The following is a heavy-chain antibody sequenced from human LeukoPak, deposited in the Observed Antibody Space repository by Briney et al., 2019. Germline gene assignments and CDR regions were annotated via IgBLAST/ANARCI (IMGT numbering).Heavy chain of an antibody. CDR2: GYSGGST. CDR3: ASGPSGYHST. D-gene: IGHD5-12*01. Sequence: PGGSLRLSCAASEFSVGSSYMTWVRQAPGKGLEWVSLGYSGGSTYYSDSVKGRFTISRDNSKNTLYLQMNSLRAEDTAVYYCASGPSGYHSTGGQGTLVTVSS. CDR1: EFSVGSSY. V-gene: IGHV3-66*01. J-gene: IGHJ4*02.